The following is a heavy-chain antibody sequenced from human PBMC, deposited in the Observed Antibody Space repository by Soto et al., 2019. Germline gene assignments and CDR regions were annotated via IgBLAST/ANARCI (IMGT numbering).Heavy chain of an antibody. J-gene: IGHJ6*02. Sequence: QVKLVQSRAEVKKPGSSVRVSCKASEGTFNSYVVSWVRQAPGQGLQWMGGIIPLFGTTNYAHQLEGRVTITTDTSTTTTYMELSGLRPGATAVSYCARGDTIFESSERYYHYGLDVWGQGTTVIVSS. CDR1: EGTFNSYV. D-gene: IGHD3-3*01. CDR3: ARGDTIFESSERYYHYGLDV. V-gene: IGHV1-69*05. CDR2: IIPLFGTT.